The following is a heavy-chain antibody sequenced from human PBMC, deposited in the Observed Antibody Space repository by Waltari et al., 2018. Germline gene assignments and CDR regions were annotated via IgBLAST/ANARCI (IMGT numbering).Heavy chain of an antibody. V-gene: IGHV1-24*01. J-gene: IGHJ4*02. D-gene: IGHD1-20*01. Sequence: QVQLVQSGAEVKKPGASVKVSCKASGYTFTSYGISWVRQAPGQGLEWMGGFDPEDGETIYAQKFQGRVTMTEDTSTDTAYMELSSLRSEDTAVYYCATSPDNWSDSDYWGQGTLVTVSS. CDR1: GYTFTSYG. CDR3: ATSPDNWSDSDY. CDR2: FDPEDGET.